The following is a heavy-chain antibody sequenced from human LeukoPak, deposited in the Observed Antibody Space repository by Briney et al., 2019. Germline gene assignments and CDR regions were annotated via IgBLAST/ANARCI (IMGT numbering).Heavy chain of an antibody. CDR2: ISGSGGST. V-gene: IGHV3-23*01. Sequence: PGGSLRLSCAASGFTFSSYAMSWVRQAPGKGLEWVSAISGSGGSTYYADSVKGRFTISSDNSKNTLYLQMNSLRAEDTAVYYCAKDASFMITFGGVIVPDWFDPWGQGTLVTVSS. D-gene: IGHD3-16*02. J-gene: IGHJ5*02. CDR3: AKDASFMITFGGVIVPDWFDP. CDR1: GFTFSSYA.